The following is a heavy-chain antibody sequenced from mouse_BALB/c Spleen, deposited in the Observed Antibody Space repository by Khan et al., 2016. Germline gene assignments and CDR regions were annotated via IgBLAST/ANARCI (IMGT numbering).Heavy chain of an antibody. D-gene: IGHD1-1*01. V-gene: IGHV5-6*01. CDR1: GFTFSSYG. J-gene: IGHJ4*01. CDR3: ARQNYYGSSYGAMDY. Sequence: EVKLVESGGDLVKPGGSLKLSCAASGFTFSSYGMSWVRQTPDKRLEWVATISSGGSYTYYPDSVKGRFTISRDNAKNTLYLQMSSLKSEDTAMYYCARQNYYGSSYGAMDY. CDR2: ISSGGSYT.